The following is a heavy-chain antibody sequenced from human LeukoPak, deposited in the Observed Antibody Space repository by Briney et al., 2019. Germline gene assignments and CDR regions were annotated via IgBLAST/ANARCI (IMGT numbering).Heavy chain of an antibody. CDR3: ARRITASGKHYFDH. V-gene: IGHV3-23*01. CDR1: GFTFNNYA. CDR2: INDSGGST. J-gene: IGHJ4*02. Sequence: GGSLRLSCAASGFTFNNYAMNWVRQAPGKGLEWASVINDSGGSTFYADSVQGRFTISRDNAKNSLYLQMNSLRAEDTAVYYCARRITASGKHYFDHWGQGTLVTVSS. D-gene: IGHD6-25*01.